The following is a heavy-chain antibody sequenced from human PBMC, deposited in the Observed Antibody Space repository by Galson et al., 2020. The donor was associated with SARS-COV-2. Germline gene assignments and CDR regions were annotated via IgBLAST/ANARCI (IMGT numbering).Heavy chain of an antibody. J-gene: IGHJ5*02. CDR1: GYPFTRYE. V-gene: IGHV1-8*01. D-gene: IGHD5-12*01. CDR2: MKHHSGNT. Sequence: ASVKVPCKPSGYPFTRYEINWVRQAPGQGLEWMGRMKHHSGNTGYAQKFQGRVTMTRTTSISTADMELNSLTSEDTAGYYCARAYDAFATWFDPWGHGTLVTVSS. CDR3: ARAYDAFATWFDP.